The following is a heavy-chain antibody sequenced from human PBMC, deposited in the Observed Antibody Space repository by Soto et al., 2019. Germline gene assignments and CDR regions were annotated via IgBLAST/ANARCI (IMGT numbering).Heavy chain of an antibody. J-gene: IGHJ6*03. Sequence: GGSLRLSCAASGFTFSSYWMSWVRQAPGKGLEWVANIKQDGSEKYYVDSVKGRFTISRDNAKNSLYLQMNSLRAEDTAVYYCARVVLWGYYYYMDVWGKGTTVTVSS. CDR1: GFTFSSYW. D-gene: IGHD3-10*01. V-gene: IGHV3-7*01. CDR3: ARVVLWGYYYYMDV. CDR2: IKQDGSEK.